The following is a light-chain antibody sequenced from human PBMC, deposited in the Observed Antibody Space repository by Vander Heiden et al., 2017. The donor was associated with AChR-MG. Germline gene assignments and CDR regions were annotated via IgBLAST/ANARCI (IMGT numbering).Light chain of an antibody. CDR2: DTT. Sequence: QAVVTPEPSLTVSPGGTVTLTCGSSTGAVTSGHYPYWFQQKPGLAPRALIYDTTNKHSWTPARFSGSLLGGKAALTLSGAQPEDEADYYCLLYYSGVRVFGGGTKLTVL. V-gene: IGLV7-46*01. CDR3: LLYYSGVRV. CDR1: TGAVTSGHY. J-gene: IGLJ3*02.